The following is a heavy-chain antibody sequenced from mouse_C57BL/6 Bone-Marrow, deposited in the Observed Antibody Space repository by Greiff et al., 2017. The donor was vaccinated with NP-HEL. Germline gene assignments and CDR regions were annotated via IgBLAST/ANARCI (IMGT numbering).Heavy chain of an antibody. V-gene: IGHV1-50*01. CDR1: GYTFTSYW. Sequence: QVQLQQPGAELVKPGASVKLSCKASGYTFTSYWMQWVKQRPGQGLEWIGEIDPSDSYTNYNQKFKGKATLTVDTSASTAYMQLSSLTSEDSAVYDCAGSSPFYAMDYWGQGTSVTVSS. CDR2: IDPSDSYT. D-gene: IGHD1-1*01. J-gene: IGHJ4*01. CDR3: AGSSPFYAMDY.